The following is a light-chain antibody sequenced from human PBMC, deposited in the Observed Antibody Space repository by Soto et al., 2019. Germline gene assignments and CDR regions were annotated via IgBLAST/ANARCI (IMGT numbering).Light chain of an antibody. J-gene: IGKJ4*01. CDR3: QQSNNWPLT. CDR2: DFS. Sequence: EIVLTQSPATLSVSPGEGATLSCRASERRGFNLAGYQQKPGQSPRVLIYDFSTRAAGITPRFSGSGSGSETEFTLTISRLQSEDFAVYYCQQSNNWPLTFGGGTRVA. V-gene: IGKV3-15*01. CDR1: ERRGFN.